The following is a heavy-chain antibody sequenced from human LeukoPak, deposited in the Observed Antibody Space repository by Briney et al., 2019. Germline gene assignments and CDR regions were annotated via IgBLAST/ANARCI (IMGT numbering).Heavy chain of an antibody. Sequence: GASVKVSCKASGYTFTGYHMHWVRQAPGQGIEWMGRLNPNSGGTNYAQKFQGGVTMTRDTSISTAYMELSSLRSDDTAVYYCARDAPHGDYVDYWGQGTQVTVSS. CDR2: LNPNSGGT. V-gene: IGHV1-2*06. D-gene: IGHD4-17*01. CDR1: GYTFTGYH. J-gene: IGHJ4*02. CDR3: ARDAPHGDYVDY.